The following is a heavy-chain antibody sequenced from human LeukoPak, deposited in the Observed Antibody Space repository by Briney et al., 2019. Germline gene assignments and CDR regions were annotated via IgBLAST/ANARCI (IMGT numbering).Heavy chain of an antibody. Sequence: PGGSLRLSCAASGFTFSDYYMSWIRQAPGKGLEWVSYISSSSSYIYYADSAKGRFTISRDNAKNSLYLQMNSLRAEDTAVNYCAREPPLSFSSIAARPGDYWGQGTLVTVSS. CDR1: GFTFSDYY. V-gene: IGHV3-11*06. D-gene: IGHD6-6*01. J-gene: IGHJ4*02. CDR2: ISSSSSYI. CDR3: AREPPLSFSSIAARPGDY.